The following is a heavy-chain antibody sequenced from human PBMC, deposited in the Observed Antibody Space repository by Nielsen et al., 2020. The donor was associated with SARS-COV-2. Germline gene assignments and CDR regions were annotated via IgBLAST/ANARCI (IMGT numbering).Heavy chain of an antibody. CDR2: IWYDGSNK. CDR1: GFTFSSYG. CDR3: AKDRSPYTVTADFDY. D-gene: IGHD4-11*01. V-gene: IGHV3-33*06. J-gene: IGHJ4*02. Sequence: GESLKISCAASGFTFSSYGMHWVRQAPGKGLEWVAVIWYDGSNKYYADSVKGRFTISRDNSKNTLYLQMNSLRAEDTAVYYCAKDRSPYTVTADFDYWGQGTLVTVSS.